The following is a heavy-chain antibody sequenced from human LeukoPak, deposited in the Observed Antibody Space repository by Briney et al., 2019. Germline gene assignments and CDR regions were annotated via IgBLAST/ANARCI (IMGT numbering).Heavy chain of an antibody. V-gene: IGHV1-46*01. D-gene: IGHD3-22*01. Sequence: GASVKVSCKASGYTFTSYYMHWVRQAPGQGLEWMGIINPSGGSTSYAQKFQGRVTMTRDTSTSTVYMELSSLRSEDTAVYYCARDGADSSGYYYDPRSAFDIWGQGTMVTVSS. CDR3: ARDGADSSGYYYDPRSAFDI. CDR2: INPSGGST. J-gene: IGHJ3*02. CDR1: GYTFTSYY.